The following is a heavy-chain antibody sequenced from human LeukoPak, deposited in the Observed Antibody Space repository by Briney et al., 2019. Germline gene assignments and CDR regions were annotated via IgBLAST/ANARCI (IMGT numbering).Heavy chain of an antibody. CDR2: IYYSGST. J-gene: IGHJ4*02. CDR3: ASFDAGRERGFDY. V-gene: IGHV4-59*01. CDR1: GGSINNYY. Sequence: SETLSLTCTVSGGSINNYYWSWIRQPPGKGLEWIGYIYYSGSTNYNPSLKSRVTISVDTSKNQFSLKLSSVTAADTAVYYCASFDAGRERGFDYWGQGTLVTVSS. D-gene: IGHD3-9*01.